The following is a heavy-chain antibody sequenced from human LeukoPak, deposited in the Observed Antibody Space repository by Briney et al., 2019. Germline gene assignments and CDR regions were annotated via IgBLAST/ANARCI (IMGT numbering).Heavy chain of an antibody. CDR2: INSDGTTT. CDR1: GFTFSNYF. D-gene: IGHD2-15*01. V-gene: IGHV3-74*03. Sequence: GGSLRLSCAPSGFTFSNYFMHWVRQAPGKGLVWVSRINSDGTTTMYADSVKGRFTISRDNAKNTLYLQMNSLRDEDTAVYYCARRVDATRWFDPWGQGTLVAVSS. CDR3: ARRVDATRWFDP. J-gene: IGHJ5*02.